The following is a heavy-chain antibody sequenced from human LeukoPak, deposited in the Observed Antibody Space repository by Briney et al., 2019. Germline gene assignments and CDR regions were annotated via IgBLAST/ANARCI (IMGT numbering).Heavy chain of an antibody. CDR1: GFTFSNYW. CDR2: INRDGRST. J-gene: IGHJ4*02. D-gene: IGHD1-26*01. Sequence: QPGGSLRLSCAASGFTFSNYWMHWVRQAPGKGLVWVSRINRDGRSTNYADSVKGRFTISRDNSKNTLYLQMNSLRAEDTAVYYCAKDKGREGDYWGQGNLVTVSS. CDR3: AKDKGREGDY. V-gene: IGHV3-74*01.